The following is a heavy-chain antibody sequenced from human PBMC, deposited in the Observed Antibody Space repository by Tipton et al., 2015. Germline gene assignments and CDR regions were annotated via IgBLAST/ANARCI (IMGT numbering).Heavy chain of an antibody. CDR3: AELGSGGFDP. D-gene: IGHD6-19*01. Sequence: TLSLTCTVSGGSMSSNYWSWIRQPPGKGLEWIGYIYYSGTPNYNPSLKSRVTFSVATSKNQFYLTLSSVTAADTAVYYCAELGSGGFDPWGQGTLVTVSA. J-gene: IGHJ5*02. CDR1: GGSMSSNY. V-gene: IGHV4-59*07. CDR2: IYYSGTP.